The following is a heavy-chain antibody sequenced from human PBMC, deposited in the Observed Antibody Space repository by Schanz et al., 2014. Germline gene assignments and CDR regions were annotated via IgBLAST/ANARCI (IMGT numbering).Heavy chain of an antibody. V-gene: IGHV3-11*04. D-gene: IGHD3-10*01. CDR1: GFTFSDYY. CDR2: ISGSGGST. Sequence: QVQLVESGGGLVKPGGSLRLSCAASGFTFSDYYMSWIRQAPGKGLEWVSAISGSGGSTYYADSVKGRFTISRDSSKNTLFLQMNSVRTEDTAVYYCARGGFGEVSYSDYWGQGTLVTVSS. J-gene: IGHJ4*02. CDR3: ARGGFGEVSYSDY.